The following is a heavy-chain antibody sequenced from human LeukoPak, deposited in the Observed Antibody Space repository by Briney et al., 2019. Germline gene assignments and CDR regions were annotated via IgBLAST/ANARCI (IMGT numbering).Heavy chain of an antibody. Sequence: GGSLRLSCAASGFTFSSYGMHWVRQAPGKGLEWVAVISFDGSNKYYIDSVKGRFTISRDNSKNTLHLQMDSLRTDDTALYYCAKGAGNWNDVGYYFDSWGQGTLVTVSS. CDR2: ISFDGSNK. J-gene: IGHJ4*02. V-gene: IGHV3-30*18. CDR3: AKGAGNWNDVGYYFDS. D-gene: IGHD1-20*01. CDR1: GFTFSSYG.